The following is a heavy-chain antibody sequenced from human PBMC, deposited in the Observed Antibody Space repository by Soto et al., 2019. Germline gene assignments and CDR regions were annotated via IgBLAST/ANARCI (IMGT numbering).Heavy chain of an antibody. D-gene: IGHD2-15*01. V-gene: IGHV3-21*01. CDR1: GFTLSSYH. Sequence: PGGSLILSCAACGFTLSSYHMDWVRHAPGRGLQWVAAISGTSDYIYYADSVKGRFTISRDNAKTSLYIQMNSLRAEDTAVYYCARDHRYCSGSSCHPYYYYYGMDVWGQGTTVTVSS. J-gene: IGHJ6*02. CDR2: ISGTSDYI. CDR3: ARDHRYCSGSSCHPYYYYYGMDV.